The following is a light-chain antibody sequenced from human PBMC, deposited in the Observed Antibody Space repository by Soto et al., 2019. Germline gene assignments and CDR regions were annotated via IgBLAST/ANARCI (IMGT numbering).Light chain of an antibody. Sequence: IVMTQSPDSLALSLGERSSINRKSGQTIXHSSNNKICLAWYQQKPGQPPKVLIYWASNRESGVPDRFSGSGSGTDFTLTISSLQAEDVAVYYCQQYYSIPWTFGQGTKVDIK. CDR2: WAS. V-gene: IGKV4-1*01. CDR1: QTIXHSSNNKIC. J-gene: IGKJ1*01. CDR3: QQYYSIPWT.